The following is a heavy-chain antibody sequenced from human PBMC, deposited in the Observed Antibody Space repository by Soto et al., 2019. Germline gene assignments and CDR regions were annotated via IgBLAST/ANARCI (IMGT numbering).Heavy chain of an antibody. CDR2: ISYDGSNK. CDR1: GFTFSSYA. J-gene: IGHJ4*02. V-gene: IGHV3-30-3*01. D-gene: IGHD5-12*01. CDR3: ARDQREGYSGYDLDY. Sequence: GGSLRLSCAASGFTFSSYAMHWVRQAPGKGLEWVAVISYDGSNKYYADSVKGRFTISRDNSKNTLYLQMNSLRAEDTAVYYCARDQREGYSGYDLDYWGQGTLVTVSS.